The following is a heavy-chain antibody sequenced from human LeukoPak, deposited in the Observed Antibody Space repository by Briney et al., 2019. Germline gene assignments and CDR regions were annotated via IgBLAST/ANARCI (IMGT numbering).Heavy chain of an antibody. CDR2: ISSSSGYI. Sequence: GGSLRLSCAASGFTFSSYSMNWVRQAPGKGLEWVSSISSSSGYIYYADSVKGRFTISRDNAKNSLYLQMNSLRAEDTAVYYCARDPGGYCSSTSCSRGAFDIWGQGTMVTVSS. CDR3: ARDPGGYCSSTSCSRGAFDI. V-gene: IGHV3-21*01. J-gene: IGHJ3*02. D-gene: IGHD2-2*01. CDR1: GFTFSSYS.